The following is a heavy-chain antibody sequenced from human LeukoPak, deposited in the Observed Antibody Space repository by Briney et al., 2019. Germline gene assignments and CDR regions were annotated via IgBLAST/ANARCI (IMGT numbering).Heavy chain of an antibody. D-gene: IGHD3-16*02. V-gene: IGHV1-24*01. CDR3: ATDLSYGQNPSY. Sequence: ASVKVSCKVSGYTLTELSMHWVRQAPGKGLEWMGGFDPEDGETIYAQKFQGRVTMTEDTSTDTAYMELSSLRSEDTAVYYCATDLSYGQNPSYWGQRTLVTVSS. CDR1: GYTLTELS. J-gene: IGHJ4*02. CDR2: FDPEDGET.